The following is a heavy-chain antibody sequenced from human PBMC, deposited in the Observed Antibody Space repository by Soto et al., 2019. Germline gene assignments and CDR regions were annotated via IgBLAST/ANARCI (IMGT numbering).Heavy chain of an antibody. CDR3: ARASRGSPFDY. V-gene: IGHV3-33*01. CDR2: IWYDGSNK. CDR1: GFTFISYG. D-gene: IGHD3-22*01. J-gene: IGHJ4*02. Sequence: GGSLRLSCAASGFTFISYGMHWVRQAPGKGLEWVAVIWYDGSNKYYADSVKGRFTISRDNSKNTLYLQMNSLRAEDTAVYYCARASRGSPFDYWGQGTLVTVSS.